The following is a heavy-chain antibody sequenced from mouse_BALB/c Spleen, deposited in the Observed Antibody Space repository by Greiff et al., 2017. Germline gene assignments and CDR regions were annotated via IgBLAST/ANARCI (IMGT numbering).Heavy chain of an antibody. D-gene: IGHD1-1*01. CDR1: GYTFTSYT. CDR3: ARSLYYYGSSYYFDY. CDR2: INPSSGYT. J-gene: IGHJ2*01. V-gene: IGHV1-4*01. Sequence: VQLQESGAELARPGASVKMSCKASGYTFTSYTMHWVKQRPGQGLEWIGYINPSSGYTNYNQKFKDKATLTADKSSSTAYMQLSSLTSEDSAVYYCARSLYYYGSSYYFDYWGQGTTLTVSS.